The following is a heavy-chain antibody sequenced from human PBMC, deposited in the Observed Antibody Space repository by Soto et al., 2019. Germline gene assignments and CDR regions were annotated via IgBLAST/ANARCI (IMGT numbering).Heavy chain of an antibody. J-gene: IGHJ4*02. D-gene: IGHD4-4*01. Sequence: QVQLQQWGAGLLKPSETLSLTCAVYGGSFSGYYWSWIRQPPGKGLEWIGEINQSGSTNYNPSLKSRVTISVDTSKNQFSLKLTSVTAADTAVYYCARENTWDSNTRAGFDYWGQGTLVTVSS. CDR3: ARENTWDSNTRAGFDY. CDR1: GGSFSGYY. V-gene: IGHV4-34*01. CDR2: INQSGST.